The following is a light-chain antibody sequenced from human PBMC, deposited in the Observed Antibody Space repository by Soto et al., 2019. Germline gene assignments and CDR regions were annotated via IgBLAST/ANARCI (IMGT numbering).Light chain of an antibody. J-gene: IGKJ4*01. CDR3: QQYDVWPALT. CDR2: GAS. Sequence: EKALTQSPVTLSLSPGERATLSCRASQSVSSNLAWYQQRPGQAPRLLIYGASTRASGVPVRFSGSGSGTEFILTISSLQSEDSAVYYCQQYDVWPALTFGGGTKVDIK. CDR1: QSVSSN. V-gene: IGKV3-15*01.